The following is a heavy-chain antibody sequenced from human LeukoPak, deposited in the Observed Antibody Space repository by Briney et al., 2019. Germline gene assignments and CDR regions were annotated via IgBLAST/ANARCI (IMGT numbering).Heavy chain of an antibody. J-gene: IGHJ4*02. V-gene: IGHV3-33*01. D-gene: IGHD3-10*01. CDR3: ARDGFGEMGYFDY. CDR1: GFTFSSYG. CDR2: IWYDGSNK. Sequence: GGSLRLSCAASGFTFSSYGMHWVRQAPGKGLEWVAVIWYDGSNKYYADSVKGRFTISRDNSKNTLYLQMNSLRAEDTAVYYCARDGFGEMGYFDYWGQGTLVTGSS.